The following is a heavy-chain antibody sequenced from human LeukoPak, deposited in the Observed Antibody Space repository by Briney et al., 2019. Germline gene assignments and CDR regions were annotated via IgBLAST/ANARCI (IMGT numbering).Heavy chain of an antibody. CDR2: IYSGGST. CDR1: GFTVSSNY. CDR3: ARDHLPDY. J-gene: IGHJ4*02. V-gene: IGHV3-53*01. Sequence: GGSLRLSCAASGFTVSSNYMSWVRQAPGKGLEWVSVIYSGGSTYYADSVKGRFTISRDNSKNTLYLQMSSLRAEDTAVYYCARDHLPDYWGQGTLVTASS. D-gene: IGHD5/OR15-5a*01.